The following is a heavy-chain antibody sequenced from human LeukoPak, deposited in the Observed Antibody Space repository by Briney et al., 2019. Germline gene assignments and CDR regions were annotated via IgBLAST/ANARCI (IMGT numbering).Heavy chain of an antibody. CDR2: INYSGIA. CDR3: ARVSFGGVIVAQDY. J-gene: IGHJ4*02. D-gene: IGHD3-16*02. V-gene: IGHV4-34*01. Sequence: SETLSLTCAVSGSSFSGYDWSWIRQPPPKGLEWIGEINYSGIANYNESLRSRASVSLDRSKIQFSLRLTSVTAADTAVYFCARVSFGGVIVAQDYWGQGTLVTVSS. CDR1: GSSFSGYD.